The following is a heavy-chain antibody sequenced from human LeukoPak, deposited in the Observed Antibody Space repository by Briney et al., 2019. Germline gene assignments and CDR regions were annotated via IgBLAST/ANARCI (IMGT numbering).Heavy chain of an antibody. CDR1: GGSISSSSYY. Sequence: SETLSLTCTVSGGSISSSSYYWGWIRQPPGKGLEWIGSIYYSGSTYYNPSLKSRVTISVDTSKNQFSLKLSSVTAADTAVYYCARESPYSSSWYVGYYYYMDVWGKGTTVTVSS. D-gene: IGHD6-13*01. CDR3: ARESPYSSSWYVGYYYYMDV. CDR2: IYYSGST. J-gene: IGHJ6*03. V-gene: IGHV4-39*07.